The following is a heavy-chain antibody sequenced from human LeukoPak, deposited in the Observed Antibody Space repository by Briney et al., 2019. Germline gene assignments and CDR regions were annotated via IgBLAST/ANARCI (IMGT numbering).Heavy chain of an antibody. Sequence: ASVKVSCKVSGYTLTELSMHWVRQAPGKGLEWMGGFDPEDGETIYAQKFQGRVTMTEDTSTDTAYMELSSLRSEDTAVYYCATTCARCGMGDAFDIWGQGTMVTVSS. D-gene: IGHD1-26*01. J-gene: IGHJ3*02. CDR1: GYTLTELS. V-gene: IGHV1-24*01. CDR2: FDPEDGET. CDR3: ATTCARCGMGDAFDI.